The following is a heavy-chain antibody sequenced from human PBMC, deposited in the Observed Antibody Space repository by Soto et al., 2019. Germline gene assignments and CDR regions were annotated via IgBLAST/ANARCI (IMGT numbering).Heavy chain of an antibody. CDR1: GFMFSKYT. Sequence: GGSLRLSCAASGFMFSKYTMNWVRQAPGKGLEWVSSISSTGTDVDDTDSVKGRFIISRDNANNLVFLQMDSLRVEDTAVYYCARARSDYYAMDVWGQGTTVTVSS. CDR2: ISSTGTDV. J-gene: IGHJ6*02. V-gene: IGHV3-21*06. CDR3: ARARSDYYAMDV.